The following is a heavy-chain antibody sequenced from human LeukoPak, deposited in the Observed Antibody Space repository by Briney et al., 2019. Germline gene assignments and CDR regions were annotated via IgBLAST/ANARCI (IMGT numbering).Heavy chain of an antibody. V-gene: IGHV3-48*01. CDR1: GFPFIEYS. Sequence: GGSLRLSCTASGFPFIEYSMNWVRQAPGKGLEWISYIGIDSGNTKYADSVRGRFTISADKTKNSLYLQMNSLRVEDTAVYYCARDHNYAFDNWGQGTLVSVAS. D-gene: IGHD1-1*01. CDR2: IGIDSGNT. J-gene: IGHJ4*02. CDR3: ARDHNYAFDN.